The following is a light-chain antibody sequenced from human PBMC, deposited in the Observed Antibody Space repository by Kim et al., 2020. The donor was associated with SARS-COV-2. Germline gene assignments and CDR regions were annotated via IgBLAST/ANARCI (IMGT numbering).Light chain of an antibody. CDR3: QAWDSSTGV. V-gene: IGLV3-1*01. Sequence: VSQGQTASITCAGDKLGDKYACWYQQKPGQSPVLVIYQDSKRPSGIPERFSGSNSGNTATLTISGTQAMDEADYYCQAWDSSTGVFGGGTQLTVL. J-gene: IGLJ3*02. CDR2: QDS. CDR1: KLGDKY.